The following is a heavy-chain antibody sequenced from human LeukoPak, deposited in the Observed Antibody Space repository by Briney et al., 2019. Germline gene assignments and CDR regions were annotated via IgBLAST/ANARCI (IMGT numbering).Heavy chain of an antibody. CDR2: IYHSGST. D-gene: IGHD3-9*01. Sequence: SQTLSLTCAVSGGSISSGGYSWSWIRQPPGKGLEWIGYIYHSGSTYYNPSLKSRVTISVDRSKNQFSLKLSSVTAADTAVYYCARVSGLAGYYDYYYGMDVWGQGTTVTVSS. J-gene: IGHJ6*02. V-gene: IGHV4-30-2*01. CDR3: ARVSGLAGYYDYYYGMDV. CDR1: GGSISSGGYS.